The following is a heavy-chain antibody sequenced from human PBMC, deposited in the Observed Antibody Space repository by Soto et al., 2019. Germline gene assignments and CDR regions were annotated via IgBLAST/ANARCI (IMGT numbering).Heavy chain of an antibody. CDR1: GFTFSSYA. D-gene: IGHD3-3*01. CDR3: AKDRGVLRFLEWLFPDAFDI. V-gene: IGHV3-23*01. J-gene: IGHJ3*02. CDR2: ISGSGGST. Sequence: GGSLRLSCAASGFTFSSYAMSWVRQAPGKGLEWVSAISGSGGSTYYADSVKGRFTISRDNSKNTLYLQMNSLRAEDTAVYYCAKDRGVLRFLEWLFPDAFDIWGRGTMVTVSS.